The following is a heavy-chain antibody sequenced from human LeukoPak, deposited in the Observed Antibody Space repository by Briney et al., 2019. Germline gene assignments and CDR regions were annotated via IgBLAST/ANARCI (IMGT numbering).Heavy chain of an antibody. CDR1: GFSFSNYG. J-gene: IGHJ4*02. CDR2: ISYDGSNK. D-gene: IGHD2/OR15-2a*01. CDR3: ARGVYYFDY. V-gene: IGHV3-30*03. Sequence: GGSLRLSCAASGFSFSNYGMHWVRQAPGKGLEWVAVISYDGSNKYYADSVKGRFTISRDNSKNTLYLQMNSLRAEDTAVYYCARGVYYFDYWGQGTLVTVSS.